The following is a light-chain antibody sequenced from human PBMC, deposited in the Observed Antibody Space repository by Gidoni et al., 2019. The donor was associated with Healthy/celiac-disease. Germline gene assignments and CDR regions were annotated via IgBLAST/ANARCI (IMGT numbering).Light chain of an antibody. CDR1: QSLLHSNGYNY. V-gene: IGKV2-28*01. CDR3: MQALQTPLT. J-gene: IGKJ4*01. Sequence: DSVMTQSPLSMPVTPGEPASIYSSSSQSLLHSNGYNYLDWYLQKPGQSPQLLIYLGSNRASGVPDRFSGSVSGTDFTLNISRVEAEDFGVYYCMQALQTPLTFGGGTKVEIK. CDR2: LGS.